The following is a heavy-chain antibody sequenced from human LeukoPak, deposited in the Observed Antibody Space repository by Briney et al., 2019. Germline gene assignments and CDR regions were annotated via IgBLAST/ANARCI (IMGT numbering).Heavy chain of an antibody. CDR2: IIPIFGTA. CDR1: GGTFSSYA. Sequence: SVKVSCKASGGTFSSYAISWVRQAPGQGLEWMGGIIPIFGTASYAQKFQGRVTITADESTSTAYMELSSLRSEDTAVYYCARDSGNLYSGSYIDYWGQGTLVTVSS. V-gene: IGHV1-69*13. CDR3: ARDSGNLYSGSYIDY. D-gene: IGHD1-26*01. J-gene: IGHJ4*02.